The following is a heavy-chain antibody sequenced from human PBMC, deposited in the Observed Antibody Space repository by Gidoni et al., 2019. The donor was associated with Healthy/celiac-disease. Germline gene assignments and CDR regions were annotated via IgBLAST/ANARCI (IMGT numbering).Heavy chain of an antibody. Sequence: QLQLQESGPGLVKPSETLSLTCTVSGGSISRSSYYWGWIRQPPGKGLEWIGSIYYSGSTYYNPSLKSRVTISVDTSKNQFSLKLSSVTAADTAVYYCARDGYDYIWGSYRYHIDYWGQGTLVTVSS. CDR1: GGSISRSSYY. CDR3: ARDGYDYIWGSYRYHIDY. V-gene: IGHV4-39*02. CDR2: IYYSGST. D-gene: IGHD3-16*02. J-gene: IGHJ4*02.